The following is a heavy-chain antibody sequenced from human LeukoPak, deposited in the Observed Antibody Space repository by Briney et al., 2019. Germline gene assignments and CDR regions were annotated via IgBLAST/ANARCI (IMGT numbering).Heavy chain of an antibody. J-gene: IGHJ4*02. D-gene: IGHD4-17*01. Sequence: RAGGSLRLSCAASGFTFSSYSMNWVRQAPGKGLEWVSGINWNGGSTGYADSVKGRFTISRDNAKNSLYLQMDSLRAEDTALYYCARVNGDYDYWGQGTLVTVSS. CDR1: GFTFSSYS. CDR3: ARVNGDYDY. CDR2: INWNGGST. V-gene: IGHV3-20*04.